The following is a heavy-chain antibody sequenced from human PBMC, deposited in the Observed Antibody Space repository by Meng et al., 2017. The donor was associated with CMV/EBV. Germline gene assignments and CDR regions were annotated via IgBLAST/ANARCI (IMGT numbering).Heavy chain of an antibody. CDR2: IKSKTDGGTT. CDR3: TTDLRWFDP. CDR1: GFTCSSAW. Sequence: LSCAASGFTCSSAWMSWLRQAPEKGLEWVGRIKSKTDGGTTDYAAPVKGRFTISRDDSKNTLYLQMNSLKTEDTAVYYCTTDLRWFDPWGQGTLVTVSS. V-gene: IGHV3-15*01. J-gene: IGHJ5*02.